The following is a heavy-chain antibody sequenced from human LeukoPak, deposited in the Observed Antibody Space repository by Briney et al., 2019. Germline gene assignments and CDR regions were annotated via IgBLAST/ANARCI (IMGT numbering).Heavy chain of an antibody. CDR3: AREGSGSYYLSGNWFDP. J-gene: IGHJ5*02. CDR1: GFTFSSYW. CDR2: IKQDGSEK. V-gene: IGHV3-7*01. D-gene: IGHD3-10*01. Sequence: GGSLRLSCAASGFTFSSYWMSWVRQAPGKGLEWVANIKQDGSEKYYVDSVKGRFTISRDNAKNSLYLQMNSLRAEDTAVYYCAREGSGSYYLSGNWFDPWGQGTLATVSS.